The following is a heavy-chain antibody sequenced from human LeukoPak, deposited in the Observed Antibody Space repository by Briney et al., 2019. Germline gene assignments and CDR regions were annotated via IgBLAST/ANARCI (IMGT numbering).Heavy chain of an antibody. Sequence: GGSLRLSCAASGFVFSDYWMSWVRQAPGKGLEWVANINYDGSQKNYVDSVKGRFTISRDNAKNSLYLQMNSLRVEDTAIYYCGKSEVTIPNSYWGQGTLVTVSS. D-gene: IGHD2-21*02. J-gene: IGHJ4*02. CDR3: GKSEVTIPNSY. V-gene: IGHV3-7*01. CDR1: GFVFSDYW. CDR2: INYDGSQK.